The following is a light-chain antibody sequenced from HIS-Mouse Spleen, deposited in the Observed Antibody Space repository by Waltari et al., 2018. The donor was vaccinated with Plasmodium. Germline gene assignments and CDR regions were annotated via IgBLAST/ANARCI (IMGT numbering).Light chain of an antibody. J-gene: IGLJ3*02. V-gene: IGLV2-14*03. Sequence: QSALTQPASVSGSPGQSIPIPCTGPSSDDCGVNHVSWYQQHPGQAPKLMIYDVSNRPSGVSNRFSGSKSGNTASLTISGLQAEDEADYYCSSYTSSSTRVFGGGTKLTVL. CDR3: SSYTSSSTRV. CDR2: DVS. CDR1: SSDDCGVNH.